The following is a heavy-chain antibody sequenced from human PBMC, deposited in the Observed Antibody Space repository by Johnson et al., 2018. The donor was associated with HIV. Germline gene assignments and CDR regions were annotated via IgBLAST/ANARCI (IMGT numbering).Heavy chain of an antibody. CDR3: ARDKGLGDAFDI. CDR2: ISSSGSTI. CDR1: GFTFSDYY. J-gene: IGHJ3*02. V-gene: IGHV3-11*04. D-gene: IGHD3-16*01. Sequence: QVQLMESGGGLVKPGGSLRLSCAASGFTFSDYYMSWIRQAPGKGLEWVSYISSSGSTIYYAESVKGRFTIARDNDKNSLYLQINSLRAEDTAVYYCARDKGLGDAFDIWGQGTMVTVSS.